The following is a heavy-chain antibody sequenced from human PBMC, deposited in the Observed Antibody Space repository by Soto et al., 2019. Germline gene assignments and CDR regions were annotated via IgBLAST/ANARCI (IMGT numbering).Heavy chain of an antibody. J-gene: IGHJ4*02. D-gene: IGHD5-18*01. CDR3: ARDHPHSYGVYYFDY. CDR1: GGSISSGGYS. CDR2: IYHSGST. Sequence: SETLSLTCAVSGGSISSGGYSWSWIRHPPGKGLEWIGYIYHSGSTYYNPSLKSRVTISVDTSKNQFSLKLSSVTAADTAVYYCARDHPHSYGVYYFDYWGQGTPVTVSS. V-gene: IGHV4-30-2*01.